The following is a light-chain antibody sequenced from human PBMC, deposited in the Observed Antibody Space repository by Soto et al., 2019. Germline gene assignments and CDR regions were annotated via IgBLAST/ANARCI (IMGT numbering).Light chain of an antibody. CDR1: QGISNY. CDR2: ASS. Sequence: DIQMTQSPSSLSASVGDRVTITCRASQGISNYLAWYQQKPVKVPKLLIYASSTLQSGVRSRFSGSGSWTDFNLTISSLQPEAVANDDGQNDNSAPYTFGQGTKVEIK. CDR3: QNDNSAPYT. V-gene: IGKV1-27*01. J-gene: IGKJ2*01.